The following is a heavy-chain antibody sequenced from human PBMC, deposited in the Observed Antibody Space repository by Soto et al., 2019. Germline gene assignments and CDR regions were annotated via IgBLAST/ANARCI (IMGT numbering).Heavy chain of an antibody. Sequence: EVQLVESGGGLVQPGRSLRLSCAASGFTFDDYAMHWVRQAPGKGLEWVSGISWNSGSIGYADSVKGRFTISRDNAKNSLYLQMNSLRAEDTALYYCAKDSGFLVGTANWFDPWGQGTLVTVSS. CDR2: ISWNSGSI. V-gene: IGHV3-9*01. CDR3: AKDSGFLVGTANWFDP. CDR1: GFTFDDYA. D-gene: IGHD3-3*01. J-gene: IGHJ5*02.